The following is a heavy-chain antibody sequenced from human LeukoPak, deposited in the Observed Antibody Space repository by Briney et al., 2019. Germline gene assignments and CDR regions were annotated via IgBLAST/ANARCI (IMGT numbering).Heavy chain of an antibody. CDR3: AKSVYYGSGSYRGEDFDY. J-gene: IGHJ4*02. V-gene: IGHV3-21*01. CDR1: GFTFSSYS. Sequence: GGSLRLSCAASGFTFSSYSMNWVRQAPGKGLEWVSSISSSSSYIYYADSVKGRFTISRDNAKNSLYLQMNSLRAEDTAVYYCAKSVYYGSGSYRGEDFDYWGQGTLVTVSS. D-gene: IGHD3-10*01. CDR2: ISSSSSYI.